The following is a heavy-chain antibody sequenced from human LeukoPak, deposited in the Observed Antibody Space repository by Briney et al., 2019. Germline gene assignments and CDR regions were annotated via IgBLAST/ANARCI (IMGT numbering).Heavy chain of an antibody. CDR1: GFTFSSYS. J-gene: IGHJ6*03. CDR3: ARVPGGGSSWYYYYYMDV. Sequence: GGSLRLSCAASGFTFSSYSMNWVRQAPGKGLEWVLSISSSSSYIYYADSVKGRFTISRDNAKNSLYLQMNSLRAEDTAVYYCARVPGGGSSWYYYYYMDVWAKGPRSPSP. V-gene: IGHV3-21*01. D-gene: IGHD6-13*01. CDR2: ISSSSSYI.